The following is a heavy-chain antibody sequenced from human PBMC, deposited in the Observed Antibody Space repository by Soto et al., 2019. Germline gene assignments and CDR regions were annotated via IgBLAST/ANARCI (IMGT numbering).Heavy chain of an antibody. V-gene: IGHV1-69*13. CDR1: GGTFSSYA. J-gene: IGHJ4*02. D-gene: IGHD2-21*02. Sequence: ASVTVSCKASGGTFSSYAISWVRQAPGHGLEWMGGIIPIFGTANYAQKFQGRVTITADESTSTADMELSSLRSEDTAVYYGARVGPAPDLVTASNWGQGTLVTVSS. CDR2: IIPIFGTA. CDR3: ARVGPAPDLVTASN.